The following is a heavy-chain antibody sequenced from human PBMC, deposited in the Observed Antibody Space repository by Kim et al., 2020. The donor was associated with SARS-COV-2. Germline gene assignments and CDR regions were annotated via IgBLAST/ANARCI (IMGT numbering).Heavy chain of an antibody. D-gene: IGHD2-15*01. J-gene: IGHJ3*02. CDR1: RGSFSDYY. V-gene: IGHV4-34*01. CDR3: ARGRRVVAAKDDAFDI. Sequence: SETLSLTCAVYRGSFSDYYWSWIRQPPAKGLEWIGEINHSGITNYNPSLKSRVTISVDTSKNQFSLKLSSVTAADTAVYHCARGRRVVAAKDDAFDIWGQGKMVTVSS. CDR2: INHSGIT.